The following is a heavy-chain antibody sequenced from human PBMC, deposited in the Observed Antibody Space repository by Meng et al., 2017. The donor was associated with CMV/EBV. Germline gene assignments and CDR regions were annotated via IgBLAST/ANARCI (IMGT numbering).Heavy chain of an antibody. Sequence: SETLSLTCAVYGGSFSGYYWSWIRQPPGKGLEWIGEINHSGSTNYNPSLKSRVTISVDTSKNQFSLKLSSVTAADTAVYYCARDGVGATTGFDYWGQEPWSPSPQ. V-gene: IGHV4-34*01. CDR1: GGSFSGYY. D-gene: IGHD1-26*01. CDR3: ARDGVGATTGFDY. J-gene: IGHJ4*01. CDR2: INHSGST.